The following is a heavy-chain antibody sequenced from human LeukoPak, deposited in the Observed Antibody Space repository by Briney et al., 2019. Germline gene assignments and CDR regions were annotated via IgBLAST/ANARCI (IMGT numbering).Heavy chain of an antibody. Sequence: ASVKVSCKASGYTFTGYYMHWVRQAPGQGLEWMGWINPNSGGTNYAQKFQGRVTMTRDTSISTAYMELSRLRSDDTAVYYCAREEYDSSGYYFNYYGMDVWGQGTTVTVSS. J-gene: IGHJ6*02. CDR2: INPNSGGT. CDR3: AREEYDSSGYYFNYYGMDV. D-gene: IGHD3-22*01. CDR1: GYTFTGYY. V-gene: IGHV1-2*02.